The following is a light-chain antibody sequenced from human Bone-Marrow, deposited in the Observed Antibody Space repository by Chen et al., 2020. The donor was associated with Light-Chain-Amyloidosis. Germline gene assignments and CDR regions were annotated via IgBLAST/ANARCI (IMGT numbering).Light chain of an antibody. J-gene: IGLJ2*01. CDR2: RET. V-gene: IGLV3-25*03. CDR3: QSADSSSTYELI. CDR1: DLPTKY. Sequence: SYELTQPPSVSVSPGQTARITCYGDDLPTKYAYWYQQKPGQAPVLVIHRETERPSGISERVSGSSSGTTATLTISGVQAEYEADYHCQSADSSSTYELIFGGGTKLTVL.